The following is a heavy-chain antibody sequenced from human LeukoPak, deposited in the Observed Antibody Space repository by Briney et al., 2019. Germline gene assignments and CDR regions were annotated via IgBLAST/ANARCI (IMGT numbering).Heavy chain of an antibody. D-gene: IGHD3-3*01. CDR2: IYYSGST. Sequence: PSETLSLTCTVSGGSISSSSYYWGWIRQPPGKGLEWIGSIYYSGSTYYNPSLKSRVTISVDTSKNQFSLKLSSVTAADTGVYYCARNKITIFGVVITPAWFDPWGQGTLVTVSS. CDR3: ARNKITIFGVVITPAWFDP. V-gene: IGHV4-39*01. J-gene: IGHJ5*02. CDR1: GGSISSSSYY.